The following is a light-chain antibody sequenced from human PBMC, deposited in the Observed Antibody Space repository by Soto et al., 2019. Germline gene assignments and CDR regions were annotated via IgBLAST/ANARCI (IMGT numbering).Light chain of an antibody. CDR3: QQRSNWPWT. Sequence: EIVLTQSPATLSLSPGDRATLSCRASQSVSSYLAWYQKKPGQAPRLLIYDASNRATGIPVRFSGSGSGTDFTLTISSLEPGDFAVSYCQQRSNWPWTFGQGTKVEIK. V-gene: IGKV3-11*01. J-gene: IGKJ1*01. CDR1: QSVSSY. CDR2: DAS.